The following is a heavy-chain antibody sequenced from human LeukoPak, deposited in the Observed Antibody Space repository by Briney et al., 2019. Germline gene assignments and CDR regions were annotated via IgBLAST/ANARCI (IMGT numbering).Heavy chain of an antibody. V-gene: IGHV4-4*07. CDR3: AREGRSSTPSY. Sequence: PSETLSLTCAVSGGSISGYHWSWIRQPAGKGLEWMGRISGSGSTDYNPSLKSRVTMSVDTSKNQYSLKLNSVTAADTAVYYCAREGRSSTPSYWGQGTLVTVSS. J-gene: IGHJ4*02. CDR1: GGSISGYH. CDR2: ISGSGST. D-gene: IGHD2-15*01.